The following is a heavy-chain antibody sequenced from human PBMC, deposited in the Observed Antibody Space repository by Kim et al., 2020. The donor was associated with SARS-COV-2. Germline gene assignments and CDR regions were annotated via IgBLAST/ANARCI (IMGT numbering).Heavy chain of an antibody. D-gene: IGHD2-15*01. J-gene: IGHJ4*02. V-gene: IGHV3-11*04. Sequence: SVKGRITVSRDNAKNSRYMQMTSLRAEDTAVYYCARELVVGGAKLGTVEYWGQGTLVTVSS. CDR3: ARELVVGGAKLGTVEY.